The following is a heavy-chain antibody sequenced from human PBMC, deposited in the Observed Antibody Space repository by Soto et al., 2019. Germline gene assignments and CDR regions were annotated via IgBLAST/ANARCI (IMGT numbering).Heavy chain of an antibody. V-gene: IGHV4-59*01. CDR1: GGSISNYY. CDR2: IYYSGST. Sequence: QVQLQESGPRLVKPSETLSLTCTVSGGSISNYYWSWIRQPPGKGLEWIGYIYYSGSTNYNPSLRSRVTISVDTSKNQFSLKLSSVTAADTAVYYCARSGAGTVDWYFDLWGRGTLGTVSS. D-gene: IGHD6-19*01. CDR3: ARSGAGTVDWYFDL. J-gene: IGHJ2*01.